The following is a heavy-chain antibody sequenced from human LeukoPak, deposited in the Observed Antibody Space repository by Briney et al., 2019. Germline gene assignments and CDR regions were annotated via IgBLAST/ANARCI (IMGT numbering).Heavy chain of an antibody. V-gene: IGHV3-30-3*01. D-gene: IGHD6-13*01. Sequence: GGSLRLSCAASGFTFSSYAMHWVRQAPGKGLEWVAVISYDGSNKYYADSVKGRFTISRDNSKNTLYLQMNSLRAEDTAVYYCARDTQQLALYYYYGMDVWGQGTTVTVPS. CDR2: ISYDGSNK. CDR3: ARDTQQLALYYYYGMDV. J-gene: IGHJ6*02. CDR1: GFTFSSYA.